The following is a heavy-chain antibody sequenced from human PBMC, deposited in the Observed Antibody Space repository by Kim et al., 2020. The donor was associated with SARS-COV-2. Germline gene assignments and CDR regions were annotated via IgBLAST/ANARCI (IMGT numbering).Heavy chain of an antibody. CDR1: GFSFSSYG. Sequence: GGSLRLSCAASGFSFSSYGMHWVRQAPGKWLEGVAVISYDGSNKYYGDSVKGRFTISRDNSKNTLYLQMNSLRAEDTAVYYCARDRSPLMFGVVIIGGGMDVWGQGTTVTVSS. J-gene: IGHJ6*02. D-gene: IGHD3-3*01. V-gene: IGHV3-30*04. CDR2: ISYDGSNK. CDR3: ARDRSPLMFGVVIIGGGMDV.